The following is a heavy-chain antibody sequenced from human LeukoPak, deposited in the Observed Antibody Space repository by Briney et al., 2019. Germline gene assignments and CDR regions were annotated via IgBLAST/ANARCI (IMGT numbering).Heavy chain of an antibody. J-gene: IGHJ4*02. CDR2: ISSSSSSTI. D-gene: IGHD6-6*01. V-gene: IGHV3-48*01. CDR1: GFTFSSYS. CDR3: ARDPSYSSSAVESY. Sequence: GGSLRLSCAASGFTFSSYSMNWVRQAPGKGLEWVSYISSSSSSTIYYADSVKGRFTISRDNAKNSLYLQMDSLRAEDTAVYYCARDPSYSSSAVESYWGQGTLVTVYS.